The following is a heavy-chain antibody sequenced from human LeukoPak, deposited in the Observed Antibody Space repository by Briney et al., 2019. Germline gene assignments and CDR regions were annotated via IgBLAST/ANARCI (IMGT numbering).Heavy chain of an antibody. D-gene: IGHD3-10*01. CDR1: GFTVSNNY. Sequence: PGGSLRLSCAASGFTVSNNYMSWVRQAPGRGLECVAYIKLGVNERYYVDSVKGRFTISRDNTKSSLYLQMNSLRVEDTALYYCARSGSGYDYWGQGALVTVSS. CDR2: IKLGVNER. V-gene: IGHV3-7*01. CDR3: ARSGSGYDY. J-gene: IGHJ4*02.